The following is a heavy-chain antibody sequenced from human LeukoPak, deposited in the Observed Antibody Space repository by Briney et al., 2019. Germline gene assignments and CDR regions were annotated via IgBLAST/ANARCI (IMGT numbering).Heavy chain of an antibody. V-gene: IGHV3-7*01. CDR1: GFTFGSYW. CDR3: ARDIWGCDSATCPSGRDF. D-gene: IGHD3-16*01. CDR2: IRQDGNEK. Sequence: PGGSLRPSCAASGFTFGSYWMTWVRQAPGKGLEWVANIRQDGNEKYYVDSVKGRFTISRDNAKNSLYLQMNSLRVEDTAVYYCARDIWGCDSATCPSGRDFWGQGTLVTVSS. J-gene: IGHJ4*02.